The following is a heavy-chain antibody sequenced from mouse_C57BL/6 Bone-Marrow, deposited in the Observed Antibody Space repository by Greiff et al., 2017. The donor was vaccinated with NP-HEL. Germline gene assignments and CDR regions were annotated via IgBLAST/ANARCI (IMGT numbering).Heavy chain of an antibody. CDR1: GYTFTSYW. D-gene: IGHD1-1*01. V-gene: IGHV1-52*01. Sequence: QVQLQQPGAELVRPGSSVKLSCKASGYTFTSYWMHWVKQRPIQGLEWIGNIDPSDSETHYNQKFKDKATLTVDKSSSTAYMQLSSLTSEDSAVYYCARGTTVVGSSGSWGQGTTLTVSS. CDR3: ARGTTVVGSSGS. CDR2: IDPSDSET. J-gene: IGHJ2*01.